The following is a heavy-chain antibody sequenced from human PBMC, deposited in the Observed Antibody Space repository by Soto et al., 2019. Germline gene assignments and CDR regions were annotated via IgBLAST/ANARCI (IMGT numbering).Heavy chain of an antibody. J-gene: IGHJ4*02. CDR2: IYSGGST. CDR1: GLTVSSNY. CDR3: AGEYGGYDF. V-gene: IGHV3-66*01. Sequence: EVQLVESGGGLVQPGGSLRLSCATSGLTVSSNYMKCVRQAPGKGLEWVSVIYSGGSTYYADSVKGRFTISRDISKNTLYLQMNSLRVEDTAVFYCAGEYGGYDFWGQGTLVTVSS. D-gene: IGHD5-12*01.